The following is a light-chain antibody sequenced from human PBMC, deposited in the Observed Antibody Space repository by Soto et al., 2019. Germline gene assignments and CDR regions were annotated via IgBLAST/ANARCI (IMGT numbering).Light chain of an antibody. V-gene: IGKV4-1*01. CDR3: QQYYSTPRGT. CDR2: WAS. CDR1: QSVLYSSNNKNY. J-gene: IGKJ1*01. Sequence: DIVMTQSPDSLAVSLGERATINCKSSQSVLYSSNNKNYLAWYQRKTGQPPKLLIYWASTRESGVPDRFSGSGSGTDFTLTISSLQAEDVAVYYCQQYYSTPRGTFGQGTKVEIK.